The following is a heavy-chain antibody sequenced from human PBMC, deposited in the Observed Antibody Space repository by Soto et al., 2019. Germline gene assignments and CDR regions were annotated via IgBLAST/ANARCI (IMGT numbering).Heavy chain of an antibody. V-gene: IGHV4-59*01. Sequence: QVQLQESGPGLVKPSETLSLTCTVSGGSISSYYWSWIRQPPGKGLEWIGYIYYSGSTNYNPSLKSRVTISVDTSKNQFSLKLSSVTAADTAVYYCARELYSGSYGYFQHWGQGTLVTVSS. CDR3: ARELYSGSYGYFQH. D-gene: IGHD1-26*01. CDR2: IYYSGST. CDR1: GGSISSYY. J-gene: IGHJ1*01.